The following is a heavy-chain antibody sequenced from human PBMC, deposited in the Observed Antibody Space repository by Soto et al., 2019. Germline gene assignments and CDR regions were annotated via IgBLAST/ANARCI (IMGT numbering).Heavy chain of an antibody. Sequence: PSETLSLTCTVSGASIKSSYWAWIRQPAGKGLEWIGRGFASGTTNYTPSLRNRITMSVDTSRNQFSLEMRSMTPADTAMYYGATYSDTYLNWLDPWAQGILVTVSS. CDR1: GASIKSSY. CDR3: ATYSDTYLNWLDP. CDR2: GFASGTT. D-gene: IGHD5-18*01. V-gene: IGHV4-4*07. J-gene: IGHJ5*02.